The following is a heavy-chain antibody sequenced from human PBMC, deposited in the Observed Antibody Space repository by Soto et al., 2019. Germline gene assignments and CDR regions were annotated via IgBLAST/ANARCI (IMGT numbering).Heavy chain of an antibody. D-gene: IGHD6-6*01. CDR3: ARDEGSSSSGEFPAFDI. CDR2: IYYSGST. J-gene: IGHJ3*02. V-gene: IGHV4-31*03. CDR1: GGSISSGGYY. Sequence: SETLSLTCTVSGGSISSGGYYWSWIRQHPGKGLEWIGYIYYSGSTYYNPSLKSRVTISVDTSKNQFSLKLSSVTAADTAVYYCARDEGSSSSGEFPAFDIWGQGTMVTVSS.